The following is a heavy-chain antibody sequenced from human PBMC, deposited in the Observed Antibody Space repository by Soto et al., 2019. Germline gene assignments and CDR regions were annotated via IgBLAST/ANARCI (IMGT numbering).Heavy chain of an antibody. J-gene: IGHJ4*02. CDR3: ARGGSNRFGL. CDR2: IKEDGSEK. CDR1: GFTFSGHW. V-gene: IGHV3-7*04. D-gene: IGHD6-13*01. Sequence: EEQLVESGGGLVQPGGALRVSCAASGFTFSGHWMTWVHQAPGKGLEWVASIKEDGSEKKYVDSAKGRFTISRDNAKKSLYLQMNSRSGDDTAVYYCARGGSNRFGLWGQGTLVTVSS.